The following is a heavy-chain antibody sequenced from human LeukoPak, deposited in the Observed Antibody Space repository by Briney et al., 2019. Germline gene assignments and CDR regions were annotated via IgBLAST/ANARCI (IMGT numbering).Heavy chain of an antibody. J-gene: IGHJ6*02. CDR3: ARPYSNPYYYGMDV. V-gene: IGHV1-2*02. CDR1: GYTFTGYY. D-gene: IGHD4-11*01. CDR2: INPNSGGT. Sequence: ASVKVSCKASGYTFTGYYMHWVRRAPGQGLEWMGWINPNSGGTNYAQKFQGRVIMTRDTSISTAYMEVSRLRSDDTAVYYCARPYSNPYYYGMDVWGQGTTVTVSS.